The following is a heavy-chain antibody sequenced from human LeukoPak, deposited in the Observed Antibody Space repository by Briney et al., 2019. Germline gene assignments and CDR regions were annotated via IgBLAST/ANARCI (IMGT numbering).Heavy chain of an antibody. CDR3: ARDGRSGDIVATINYYYMDV. Sequence: ASVKVSCKASGYTFTSYGISWVRQAPGQGLEWMGWISAYNGNTNYAQKLQGRATMTTDTSTSTAYMELSSLRSEDAAVYYCARDGRSGDIVATINYYYMDVWGKGTTVTVSS. J-gene: IGHJ6*03. CDR2: ISAYNGNT. CDR1: GYTFTSYG. D-gene: IGHD5-12*01. V-gene: IGHV1-18*01.